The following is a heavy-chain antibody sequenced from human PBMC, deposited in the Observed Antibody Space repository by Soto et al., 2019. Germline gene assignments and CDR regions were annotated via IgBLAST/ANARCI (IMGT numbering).Heavy chain of an antibody. J-gene: IGHJ4*02. CDR1: GGSISSYY. D-gene: IGHD5-12*01. V-gene: IGHV4-59*01. CDR3: ARDGNSGIDY. Sequence: QVQLQESGPGLVKPSKTLSLTCTVSGGSISSYYWSWIRQPPGKGLEWIGYVYSSGSTNYNASLKSRVTISVDTSKNQFSLKVSSVTAADTAVYYCARDGNSGIDYWGQGTLVTVSS. CDR2: VYSSGST.